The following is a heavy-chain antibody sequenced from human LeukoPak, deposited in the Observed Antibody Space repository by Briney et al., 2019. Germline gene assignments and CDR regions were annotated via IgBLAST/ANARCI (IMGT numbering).Heavy chain of an antibody. D-gene: IGHD3-10*01. Sequence: PSETLSLTCTVSGGSISSGGYYWSWVRQHQGKGLEWIVYIYYSGSTYYNPSLKSRVTISVDTSKNQFSLKLSSVTAADTAVYYCARGSAYPGKHNNFDYWGQGTLVTVSS. J-gene: IGHJ4*02. V-gene: IGHV4-31*03. CDR1: GGSISSGGYY. CDR3: ARGSAYPGKHNNFDY. CDR2: IYYSGST.